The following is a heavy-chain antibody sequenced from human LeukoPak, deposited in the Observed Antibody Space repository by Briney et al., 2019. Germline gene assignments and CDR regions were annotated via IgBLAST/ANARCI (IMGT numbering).Heavy chain of an antibody. CDR2: IIPIFGTA. CDR1: GGTFSSYA. J-gene: IGHJ3*02. D-gene: IGHD3-22*01. V-gene: IGHV1-69*05. CDR3: ARAIHYYDSSGYRGAFDI. Sequence: SVKVSCKASGGTFSSYAISWVRQAPGQGLEWMGGIIPIFGTANYAQKLQGRVTMTTDTSTSTAYMELRSLRSDDTAVYYCARAIHYYDSSGYRGAFDIWGQGTMVTVSS.